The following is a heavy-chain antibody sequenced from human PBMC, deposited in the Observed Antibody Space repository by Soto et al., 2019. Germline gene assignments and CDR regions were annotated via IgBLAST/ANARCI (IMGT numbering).Heavy chain of an antibody. J-gene: IGHJ4*02. V-gene: IGHV1-46*02. D-gene: IGHD5-12*01. Sequence: ASVKVSCKASGGTFNNYTINWVRQAPGQGLEWMGIINPSGGSTSYAQKFQGRVTMTRDTSTSTVYMELSSLRSEDTAVYYCARDIVADYWGQGTLVTVSS. CDR3: ARDIVADY. CDR2: INPSGGST. CDR1: GGTFNNYT.